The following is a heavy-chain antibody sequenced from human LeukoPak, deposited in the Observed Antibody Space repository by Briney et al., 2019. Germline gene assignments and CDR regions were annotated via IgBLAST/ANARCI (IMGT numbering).Heavy chain of an antibody. CDR1: GGSISSGGYY. CDR3: ARDSLGITAVGNY. CDR2: IYYSGST. J-gene: IGHJ4*02. Sequence: PSETLSLTCTVSGGSISSGGYYWSWIRQHPGKGLEWIGYIYYSGSTYYNPSLKSRVTISVDTSKNQFSLKLSSVTAADTAVYYCARDSLGITAVGNYWGQGTLVTVSS. D-gene: IGHD6-13*01. V-gene: IGHV4-31*03.